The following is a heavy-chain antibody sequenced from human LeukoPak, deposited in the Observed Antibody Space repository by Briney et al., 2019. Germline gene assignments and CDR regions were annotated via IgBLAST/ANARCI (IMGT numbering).Heavy chain of an antibody. V-gene: IGHV5-51*01. CDR2: FYPGDSDT. J-gene: IGHJ4*02. Sequence: GEALMLSCNSSGYNLRSYLLSWVRQTPGEGLEWMGIFYPGDSDTKYNPPFQGKVTITTDKALSPAYLEWSSLKASDTGMYYCAKPPAYGSGSYDYWGQGTLVTVSS. D-gene: IGHD3-10*01. CDR3: AKPPAYGSGSYDY. CDR1: GYNLRSYL.